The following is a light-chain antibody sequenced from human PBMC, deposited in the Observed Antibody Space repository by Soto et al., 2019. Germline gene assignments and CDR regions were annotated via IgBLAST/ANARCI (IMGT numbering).Light chain of an antibody. V-gene: IGKV3-20*01. CDR1: QSISSTY. CDR3: QQYGGSLT. J-gene: IGKJ4*01. CDR2: GAS. Sequence: EIFLAQSPCTLCLSPVERATLSCKASQSISSTYLAWYQQKRGQAPRLLIYGASSRATGIPDRFSGSGSGTDFTLTISRLEPEDFALYYCQQYGGSLTFGGGTKVDI.